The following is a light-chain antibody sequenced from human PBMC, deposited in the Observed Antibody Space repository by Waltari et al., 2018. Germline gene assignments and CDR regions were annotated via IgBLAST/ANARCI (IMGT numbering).Light chain of an antibody. CDR3: ASSRSDSTVV. CDR2: DVT. Sequence: QSALTQPASVSGSPGQSIPISCPGTHSAIGRHALVSWFQQYPVTVPKLRIYDVTNRPAGVSHRFSGSKSGNTATLTISGLQTEDEADYYCASSRSDSTVVFGGGTKLTVL. V-gene: IGLV2-14*03. CDR1: HSAIGRHAL. J-gene: IGLJ3*02.